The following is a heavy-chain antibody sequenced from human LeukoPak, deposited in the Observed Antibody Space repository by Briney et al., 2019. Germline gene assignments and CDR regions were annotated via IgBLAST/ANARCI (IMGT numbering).Heavy chain of an antibody. CDR3: ATTGDSSSWYYFDY. V-gene: IGHV1-18*01. CDR1: GYTFTSYG. J-gene: IGHJ4*02. D-gene: IGHD6-13*01. Sequence: ASVKVSCKASGYTFTSYGISWVRQAPGQGLEWMGWISAYNGNTNYAQKLQGRVTMTTDTSTSTAYMELRSLRSDDTAVYYCATTGDSSSWYYFDYWGQGTLVTVSS. CDR2: ISAYNGNT.